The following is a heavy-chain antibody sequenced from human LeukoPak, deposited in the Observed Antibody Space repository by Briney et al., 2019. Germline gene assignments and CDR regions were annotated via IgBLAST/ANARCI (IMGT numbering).Heavy chain of an antibody. Sequence: GRSLRLSCAASGFTFSNYFMHWVRQGPGKGLEWVAVISYTGDTKYYADSVKGRFTISRDNSKNTLHLQMDSLRAEDTAIYYCARELVSLGTGYFDLWGRGTLVTVSS. CDR3: ARELVSLGTGYFDL. CDR2: ISYTGDTK. V-gene: IGHV3-30*04. D-gene: IGHD7-27*01. J-gene: IGHJ2*01. CDR1: GFTFSNYF.